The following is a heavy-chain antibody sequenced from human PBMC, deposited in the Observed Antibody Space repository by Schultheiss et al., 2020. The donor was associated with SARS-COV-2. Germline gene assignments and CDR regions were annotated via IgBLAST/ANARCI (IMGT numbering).Heavy chain of an antibody. CDR2: IDYSGRI. Sequence: SQTLSLTCTVSGGSIRSGESYWSWIRQSPGKGLEWIGYIDYSGRIFYNPSLKSRVTISVDTSKNQFSLKLSSVTPADTAVYYCARRGDYGDYVDYWGQGTLVTVSS. V-gene: IGHV4-30-4*01. CDR3: ARRGDYGDYVDY. CDR1: GGSIRSGESY. D-gene: IGHD4-17*01. J-gene: IGHJ4*02.